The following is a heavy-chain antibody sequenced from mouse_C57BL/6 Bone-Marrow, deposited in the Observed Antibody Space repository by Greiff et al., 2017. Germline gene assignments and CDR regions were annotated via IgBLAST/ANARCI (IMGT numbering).Heavy chain of an antibody. Sequence: EVKLMESGGGLVKPGGSLKLSCAASGFTFSDYGMHWVRQAPEKGLEWVAYISSGSSTIYYADTVKGRFTISRDNAKNTLFLQMTSLRSEDTAMYYCARHYYDYDGGFAYWGQGTLVTVSA. J-gene: IGHJ3*01. CDR2: ISSGSSTI. CDR1: GFTFSDYG. V-gene: IGHV5-17*01. D-gene: IGHD2-4*01. CDR3: ARHYYDYDGGFAY.